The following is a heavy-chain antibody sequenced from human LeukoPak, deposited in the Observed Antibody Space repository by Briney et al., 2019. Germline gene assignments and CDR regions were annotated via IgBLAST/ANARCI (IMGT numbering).Heavy chain of an antibody. J-gene: IGHJ3*02. CDR1: GYTFTGYY. D-gene: IGHD3-22*01. CDR3: ARVARITMIVVLITDDAFDI. V-gene: IGHV1-18*04. Sequence: ASVKVSCKASGYTFTGYYMHWVRQAPGQGLEWMGWISAYNGHTNYAQKFQGRVTMTTDTSTSTAYMDLRSLRSDDTAVCYCARVARITMIVVLITDDAFDIWGQGTMVTVSS. CDR2: ISAYNGHT.